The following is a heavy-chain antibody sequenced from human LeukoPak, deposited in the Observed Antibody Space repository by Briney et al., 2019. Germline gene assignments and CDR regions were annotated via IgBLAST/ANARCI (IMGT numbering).Heavy chain of an antibody. CDR3: ARNYYYDSSGYYVDYFDY. V-gene: IGHV1-69*05. Sequence: SVKVSCKASGGTFSSYAISWVRQAPGQGLEWMGGIIPIFGTANYAQKFQGRVTITTDESTSTACMELSSLRSEDTAVYYCARNYYYDSSGYYVDYFDYWGQGTLVTVSS. J-gene: IGHJ4*02. CDR2: IIPIFGTA. D-gene: IGHD3-22*01. CDR1: GGTFSSYA.